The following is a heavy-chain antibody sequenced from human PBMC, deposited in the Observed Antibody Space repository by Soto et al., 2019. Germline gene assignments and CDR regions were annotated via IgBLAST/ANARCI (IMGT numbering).Heavy chain of an antibody. CDR1: GGSISSSSYY. CDR3: ARAEYTMRVVVHNWFDP. V-gene: IGHV4-39*01. J-gene: IGHJ5*02. CDR2: IYYSGST. D-gene: IGHD3-22*01. Sequence: SLSLTCTVSGGSISSSSYYWGWIRQPPGKGLEWIGSIYYSGSTYYNPSLKSRVTISVDTSKSQFSLKLSSVTAADTAVYYCARAEYTMRVVVHNWFDPWGQGTLVTVSS.